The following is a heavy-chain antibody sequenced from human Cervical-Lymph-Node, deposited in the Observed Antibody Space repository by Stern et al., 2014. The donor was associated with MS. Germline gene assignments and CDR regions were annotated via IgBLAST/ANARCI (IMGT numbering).Heavy chain of an antibody. CDR1: GFSFSDFY. CDR3: GRDGSGSPDF. CDR2: MSNTGSHT. Sequence: VQLEESGGDLVKPGGSLRLSCAVSGFSFSDFYMSWIRQAPGKGLEWISYMSNTGSHTYYADSVKGRFTISRDNANNLLFLQMNSLRVEDTAVYYCGRDGSGSPDFWGQGTLVTVSS. V-gene: IGHV3-11*01. D-gene: IGHD1-26*01. J-gene: IGHJ4*02.